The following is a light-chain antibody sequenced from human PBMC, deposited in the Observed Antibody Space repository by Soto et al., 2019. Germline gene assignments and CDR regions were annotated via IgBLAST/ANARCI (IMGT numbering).Light chain of an antibody. CDR2: EVS. V-gene: IGLV2-23*02. CDR3: CSYAGTSTHTV. Sequence: QSVLTQPASVSGSPGQSITISCTGTSSDVGSYNLVSWYQQHPGKAPKLIISEVSKRPSGISDRSSGSKSGSTASLTISGLQAEDEADYYCCSYAGTSTHTVFGGGTQLTVL. CDR1: SSDVGSYNL. J-gene: IGLJ7*01.